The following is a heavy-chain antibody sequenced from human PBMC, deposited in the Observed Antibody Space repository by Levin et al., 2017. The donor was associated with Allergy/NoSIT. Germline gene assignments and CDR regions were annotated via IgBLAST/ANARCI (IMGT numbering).Heavy chain of an antibody. Sequence: SQTLSLTCAVYGGSFSGYYWSWIRQPPGKGLEWIGEINHSGSTNYNPSLPRLVTISVDTSKNQFSLKLSSVTAADTAVYYCARAGSLAAGRKDDYYYGMYGWGQGTTVTVSS. CDR3: ARAGSLAAGRKDDYYYGMYG. CDR1: GGSFSGYY. J-gene: IGHJ6*02. V-gene: IGHV4-34*01. CDR2: INHSGST. D-gene: IGHD6-13*01.